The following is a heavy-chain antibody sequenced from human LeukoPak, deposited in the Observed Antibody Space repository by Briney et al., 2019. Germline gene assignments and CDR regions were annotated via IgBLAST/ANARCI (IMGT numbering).Heavy chain of an antibody. D-gene: IGHD3-3*01. CDR2: VNPNSGGT. Sequence: ASVKVSCKASGYTFTGYYMHWVRQAPGQGLEWMGWVNPNSGGTNYAQKFQGRVTMTRDTSISTAYMELSRLRSDDTAVYYCARLTYYDFWSGYNYAFDIWGQGTMVTVSS. J-gene: IGHJ3*02. CDR1: GYTFTGYY. V-gene: IGHV1-2*02. CDR3: ARLTYYDFWSGYNYAFDI.